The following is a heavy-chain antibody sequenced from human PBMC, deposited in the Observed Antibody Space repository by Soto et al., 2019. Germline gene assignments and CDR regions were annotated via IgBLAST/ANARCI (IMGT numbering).Heavy chain of an antibody. J-gene: IGHJ4*02. CDR2: ITYDGSYK. D-gene: IGHD3-10*02. CDR1: GFSFSSYS. Sequence: GGSLRLSCEASGFSFSSYSMHWVRQAPGKGLEWVSVITYDGSYKFYADSVKGQFTIFRDNSKDTLYLQMNSLRAEDTAVYFCARGNYVRGYTLDYWGQGTLVTVS. CDR3: ARGNYVRGYTLDY. V-gene: IGHV3-30-3*01.